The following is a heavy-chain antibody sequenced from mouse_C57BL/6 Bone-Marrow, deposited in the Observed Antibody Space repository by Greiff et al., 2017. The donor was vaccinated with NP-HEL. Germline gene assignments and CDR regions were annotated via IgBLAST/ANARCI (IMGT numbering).Heavy chain of an antibody. CDR1: GFTFSSYG. CDR3: ASLYSNYAPFAY. Sequence: EVKLVESGGDLVKPGGSLKLSCAASGFTFSSYGMSWVRQTPDKRLEWVATISSGGSYTYYPDSVKGRFTISRDNAKNTLYLQMSSLKSEDTAMYYCASLYSNYAPFAYWGQGTLVTVSA. V-gene: IGHV5-6*01. D-gene: IGHD2-5*01. CDR2: ISSGGSYT. J-gene: IGHJ3*01.